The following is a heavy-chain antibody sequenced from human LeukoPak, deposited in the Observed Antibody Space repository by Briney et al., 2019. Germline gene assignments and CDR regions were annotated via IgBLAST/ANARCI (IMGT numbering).Heavy chain of an antibody. V-gene: IGHV3-33*01. Sequence: GGSLRLSCAESGFSFSSYGMHWVRQAPGKGLEWVAVIWYDGSNENYADSVKGRFTISRDNSKNTLYLQMNSLRAEDTAVYFCARGSNSGYSIDYWGQGTLATVSS. CDR2: IWYDGSNE. CDR3: ARGSNSGYSIDY. D-gene: IGHD3-22*01. J-gene: IGHJ4*02. CDR1: GFSFSSYG.